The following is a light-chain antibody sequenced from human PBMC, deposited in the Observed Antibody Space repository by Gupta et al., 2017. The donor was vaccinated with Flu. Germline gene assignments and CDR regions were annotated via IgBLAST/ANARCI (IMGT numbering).Light chain of an antibody. CDR2: KAS. CDR3: QQDNNFPIT. J-gene: IGKJ4*01. CDR1: QGISAC. V-gene: IGKV1-5*03. Sequence: PSTLSASVGDTVTITCRASQGISACLPWYQKKPGKAPKLLVYKASSLESGVTSRFSGSGSGTEFSLTISSLQPDDFAIYYCQQDNNFPITFGRGTKVEIK.